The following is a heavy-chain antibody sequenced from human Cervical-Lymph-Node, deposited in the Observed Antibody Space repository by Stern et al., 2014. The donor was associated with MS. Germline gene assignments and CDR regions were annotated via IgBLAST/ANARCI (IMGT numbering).Heavy chain of an antibody. V-gene: IGHV1-18*01. D-gene: IGHD2-15*01. CDR3: ARGLLGSENAFDI. Sequence: QVQLLESGAEVKKPGASVNVSCKASGYTFTSYGIRWLLQAPGQALERMGWISAYNGNTNYAQKLQGRVNMTTDTSTSTAYMELRSLRSDDTAVYYCARGLLGSENAFDIWGQGTMVTVSS. J-gene: IGHJ3*02. CDR2: ISAYNGNT. CDR1: GYTFTSYG.